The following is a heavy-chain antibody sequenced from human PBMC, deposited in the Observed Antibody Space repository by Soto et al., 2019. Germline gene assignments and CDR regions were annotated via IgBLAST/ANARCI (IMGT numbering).Heavy chain of an antibody. CDR2: INPATGAA. V-gene: IGHV1-2*02. CDR3: ARGGGVGVAGSAAFDM. J-gene: IGHJ3*02. D-gene: IGHD3-3*01. Sequence: QVQLVESGAVVKKPGASVTVSCSASGYPVTAYYMHWVRQAPGRGLEWMGGINPATGAAKYTQTFQGRVTMTRDTSTSTVFMELSGLTSEDTAVFYWARGGGVGVAGSAAFDMWGQGTLVTVSS. CDR1: GYPVTAYY.